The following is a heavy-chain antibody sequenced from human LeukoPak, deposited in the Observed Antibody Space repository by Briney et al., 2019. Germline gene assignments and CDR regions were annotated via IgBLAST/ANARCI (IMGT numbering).Heavy chain of an antibody. Sequence: PGGSPRLSCAASGFTFSKYWMLWVRQAPGKGLECVSRINTDGTVTSYADSVKGRFTVSRDNADNTMFLQMNSVRDEDTAVYYCATKQWLAPPPDSWGQGTPVTVSS. CDR2: INTDGTVT. CDR3: ATKQWLAPPPDS. CDR1: GFTFSKYW. D-gene: IGHD6-19*01. J-gene: IGHJ4*02. V-gene: IGHV3-74*01.